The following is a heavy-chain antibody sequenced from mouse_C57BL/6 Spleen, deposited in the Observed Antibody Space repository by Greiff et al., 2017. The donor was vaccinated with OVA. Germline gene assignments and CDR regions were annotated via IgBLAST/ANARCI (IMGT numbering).Heavy chain of an antibody. J-gene: IGHJ2*01. CDR1: GFTFSDYG. Sequence: EVKVVESGGGLVKPGGSLKLSCAASGFTFSDYGMHWVRQAPEKGLEWVAYISSGSSTIYYADTVKGRFTISRDNAKNTLFLQMTSLRSEDTAMYYCARPDYGSSYKSFDYWGQGTTLTVAS. V-gene: IGHV5-17*01. D-gene: IGHD1-1*01. CDR3: ARPDYGSSYKSFDY. CDR2: ISSGSSTI.